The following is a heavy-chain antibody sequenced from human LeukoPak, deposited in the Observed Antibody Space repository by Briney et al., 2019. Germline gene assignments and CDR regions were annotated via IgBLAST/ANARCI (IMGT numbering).Heavy chain of an antibody. CDR3: ARSRSNRYFALGNDAFDI. J-gene: IGHJ3*02. CDR1: GYTFTAYY. D-gene: IGHD3-16*02. CDR2: INANSGGT. Sequence: ASVKVSCKASGYTFTAYYMHWVRQAPGQGLEWMGWINANSGGTNSAQKFQCRVTMTRDTSISTAYLELTGLQSDDTGVYYCARSRSNRYFALGNDAFDIWGQGTMVTVSS. V-gene: IGHV1-2*02.